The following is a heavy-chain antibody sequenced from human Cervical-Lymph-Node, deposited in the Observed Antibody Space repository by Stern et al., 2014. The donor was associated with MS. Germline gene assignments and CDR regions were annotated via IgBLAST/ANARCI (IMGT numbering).Heavy chain of an antibody. J-gene: IGHJ6*02. Sequence: VQLEESGGGVVQPGRSLRLSCAASGFTFSSYGMHWVRQAPGKGLEWVTLISYDGSNEYYADSVKGRFTISRDNSKNTVYLQMNSLRPEDTAVYYGMDVWGQGTRVSVSS. CDR1: GFTFSSYG. CDR3: MDV. CDR2: ISYDGSNE. V-gene: IGHV3-30*03.